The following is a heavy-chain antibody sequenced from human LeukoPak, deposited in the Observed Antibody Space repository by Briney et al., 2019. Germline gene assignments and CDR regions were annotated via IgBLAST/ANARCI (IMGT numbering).Heavy chain of an antibody. CDR2: INHSGST. J-gene: IGHJ4*02. Sequence: SETLSLTCTVSGYSISSGYYWGWIRQPPGKGLEWIGEINHSGSTNYNPSLKSRVTISVDKSKNQFSLKLSSVTAADTAVYYCARAGIAAAGRTYYGGQGTLVTVSS. CDR1: GYSISSGYY. V-gene: IGHV4-38-2*02. D-gene: IGHD6-13*01. CDR3: ARAGIAAAGRTYY.